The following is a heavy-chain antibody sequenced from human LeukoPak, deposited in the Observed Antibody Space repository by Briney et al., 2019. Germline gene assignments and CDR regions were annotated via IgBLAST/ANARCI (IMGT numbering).Heavy chain of an antibody. CDR1: GGSISSSNW. V-gene: IGHV4-4*02. CDR3: ARNNGYSSSWSLVDY. D-gene: IGHD6-13*01. J-gene: IGHJ4*02. Sequence: PSETLSRTCAVSGGSISSSNWWSWVRQPPGKGLEWIGEIYHSGSTNYNPSLKSRVTISVDKSKNQFSLKLSSVTAADTAVYYCARNNGYSSSWSLVDYWGQGTLVTVSS. CDR2: IYHSGST.